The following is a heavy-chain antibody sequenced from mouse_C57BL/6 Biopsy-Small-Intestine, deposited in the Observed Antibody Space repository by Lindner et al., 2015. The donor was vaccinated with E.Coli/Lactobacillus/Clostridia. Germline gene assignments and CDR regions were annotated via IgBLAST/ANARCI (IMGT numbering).Heavy chain of an antibody. Sequence: VQLQESGAELVRPGTSVKMSCKASGYTFTNYWIGWAKQRPGHGLEWIGDIYPGGGYTNYNEKFKGKATLTADKSSSTAYMQFSSLTSEDSAIYYCVRSSSDAMDYWGQGTSVTVSS. V-gene: IGHV1-63*01. CDR1: GYTFTNYW. J-gene: IGHJ4*01. CDR3: VRSSSDAMDY. CDR2: IYPGGGYT. D-gene: IGHD3-2*02.